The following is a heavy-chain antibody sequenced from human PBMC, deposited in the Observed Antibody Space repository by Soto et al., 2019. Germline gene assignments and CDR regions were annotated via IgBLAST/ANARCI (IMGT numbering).Heavy chain of an antibody. D-gene: IGHD1-1*01. J-gene: IGHJ4*02. V-gene: IGHV3-11*05. CDR2: ITSSSSYT. CDR3: AGGQDNLAVNFDY. CDR1: GSSFSDYY. Sequence: QVQLVESGGGLVKPGGSLRLSCAASGSSFSDYYMSWIRQAPGKGLEWLSYITSSSSYTHYADSVKGRFTISRDNAKNSRYLQMNSRRAEDTAVYYCAGGQDNLAVNFDYWGQGTLVTFSS.